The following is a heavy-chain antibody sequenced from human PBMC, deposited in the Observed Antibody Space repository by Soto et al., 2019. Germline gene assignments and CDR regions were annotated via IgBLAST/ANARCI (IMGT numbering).Heavy chain of an antibody. D-gene: IGHD3-22*01. J-gene: IGHJ4*02. Sequence: GGSLRLSCAASGFIFSDYGMHWVRQAPGKGLEWVAVIAYDGGNKYYADSEKGRFTISRDNSKNTLYLQKNNLRAEDTAIYYCARDAPDGHYDSSGHYYAPCDYWGQGTLVTVSS. CDR3: ARDAPDGHYDSSGHYYAPCDY. CDR2: IAYDGGNK. CDR1: GFIFSDYG. V-gene: IGHV3-33*05.